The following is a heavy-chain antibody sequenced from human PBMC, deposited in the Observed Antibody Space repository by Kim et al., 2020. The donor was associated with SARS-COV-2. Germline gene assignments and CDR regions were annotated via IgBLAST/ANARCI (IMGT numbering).Heavy chain of an antibody. V-gene: IGHV3-30*03. CDR2: ISYDGSNK. CDR1: GFTFSSYG. CDR3: AAYNWNSEVAFDS. D-gene: IGHD1-7*01. Sequence: GGSLRLSCAASGFTFSSYGMHWVRQAPGKGLEWVAAISYDGSNKYYADSVKGRFTISRDNSKNTLYLQMNSLRAEDTAVYYCAAYNWNSEVAFDSWGEGTKVTRSS. J-gene: IGHJ3*02.